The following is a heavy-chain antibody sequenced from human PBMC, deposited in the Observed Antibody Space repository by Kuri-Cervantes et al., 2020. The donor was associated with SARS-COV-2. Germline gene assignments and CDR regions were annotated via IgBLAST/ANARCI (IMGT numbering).Heavy chain of an antibody. J-gene: IGHJ6*02. V-gene: IGHV1-69*13. D-gene: IGHD3-3*01. CDR2: IIPIFGTA. CDR3: AISTIFGVVRLYYYYGMDV. CDR1: GGTFSSYA. Sequence: SVKVSCKASGGTFSSYAFSWVRQAPGQGLEWRGGIIPIFGTANYAQKVQGRVTITADESTSTAYMELSSLRSEDTAVYYCAISTIFGVVRLYYYYGMDVWGQGTTVTVSS.